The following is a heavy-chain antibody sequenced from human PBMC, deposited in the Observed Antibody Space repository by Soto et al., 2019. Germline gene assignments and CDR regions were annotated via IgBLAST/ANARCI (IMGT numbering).Heavy chain of an antibody. J-gene: IGHJ1*01. CDR2: ISTSGGTT. V-gene: IGHV3-23*01. CDR1: GFTFSNFD. D-gene: IGHD6-13*01. Sequence: EVQLLESGGGLVQPGGSLRLSCAASGFTFSNFDMSWVRQAPGKGLEWVSGISTSGGTTYYADSVKGRFTSSRDNSKNTLYLQMTSLRAEDTAVYDCATGTAAPAHWGQGTLVTVSS. CDR3: ATGTAAPAH.